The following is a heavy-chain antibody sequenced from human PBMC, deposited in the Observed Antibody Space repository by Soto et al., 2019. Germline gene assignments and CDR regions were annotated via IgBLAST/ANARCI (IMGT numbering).Heavy chain of an antibody. CDR3: AKEQSSCYYRVVDY. CDR2: ITYDGGDK. V-gene: IGHV3-30*18. CDR1: GFTLSCCG. J-gene: IGHJ4*02. D-gene: IGHD1-26*01. Sequence: QVQVVESGGGVVQPGRSLRLSCAASGFTLSCCGMHWVRQAPGKGLEWVGVITYDGGDKHYADSVKGRFTISRDSSENTEYLQMNSLRVEDSAIYYCAKEQSSCYYRVVDYWGQGTLVTVPS.